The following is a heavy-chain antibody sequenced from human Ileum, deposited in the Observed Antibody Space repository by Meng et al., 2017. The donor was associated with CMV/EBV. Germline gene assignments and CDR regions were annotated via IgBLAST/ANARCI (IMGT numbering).Heavy chain of an antibody. CDR1: SASISPYY. CDR3: ARGQTVRGFEY. D-gene: IGHD3-10*01. CDR2: IYTGGPT. J-gene: IGHJ4*02. Sequence: LRESGPGQVKPSETLALTCTVSSASISPYYWNWIRQPAGKGLEWIGRIYTGGPTDYNPSLKSRVTMSVDTSKNQFFLNLSSVTAADTAVYYCARGQTVRGFEYWGLGILVTVSS. V-gene: IGHV4-4*07.